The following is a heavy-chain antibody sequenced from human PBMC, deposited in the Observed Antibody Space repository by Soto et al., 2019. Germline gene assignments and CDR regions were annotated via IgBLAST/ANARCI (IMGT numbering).Heavy chain of an antibody. CDR2: IYYSGST. CDR1: GGSISSGGYY. V-gene: IGHV4-31*03. Sequence: QVQLQESGPGLVKPSQTLSLTCTVSGGSISSGGYYWSWIRQHPGKGLEWLGYIYYSGSTYYNPSLKSRVTISVDTSKNQFSLKLSSVTAADTAVYYCARDDYGSGSYYDYWGQGTLVTVSS. J-gene: IGHJ4*02. CDR3: ARDDYGSGSYYDY. D-gene: IGHD3-10*01.